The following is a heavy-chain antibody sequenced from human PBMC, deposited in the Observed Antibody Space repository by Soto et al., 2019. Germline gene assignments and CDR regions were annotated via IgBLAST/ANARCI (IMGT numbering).Heavy chain of an antibody. D-gene: IGHD6-13*01. V-gene: IGHV1-46*03. CDR2: INPSGGST. J-gene: IGHJ4*02. CDR1: GHTFASYA. CDR3: AREQQLVLSPHFDY. Sequence: ASVKVSCKASGHTFASYAISWMRQAPGQGLEWMGLINPSGGSTNYAQKFQGRVTMTRDTSTSTVYMELSSLRSEDTAVYYCAREQQLVLSPHFDYWGQGTLVTVSS.